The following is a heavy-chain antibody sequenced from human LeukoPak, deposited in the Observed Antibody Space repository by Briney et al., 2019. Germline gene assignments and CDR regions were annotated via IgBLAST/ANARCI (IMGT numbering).Heavy chain of an antibody. V-gene: IGHV3-23*01. CDR2: ISGSGRNT. CDR3: AKDPGQQQLVPPDY. D-gene: IGHD6-13*01. CDR1: GFTFSTYA. Sequence: GGSLRPSCAASGFTFSTYAMSWVRQAPGKGLEWVSSISGSGRNTYYADSVEGRFTISRDNSKNTLYLQMNSLRAEDTAVYYCAKDPGQQQLVPPDYWGQGTLVTVSS. J-gene: IGHJ4*02.